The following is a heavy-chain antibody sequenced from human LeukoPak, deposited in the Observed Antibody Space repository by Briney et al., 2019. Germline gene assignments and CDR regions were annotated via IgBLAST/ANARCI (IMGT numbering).Heavy chain of an antibody. J-gene: IGHJ6*02. CDR1: GYSFTSYG. D-gene: IGHD3-3*01. V-gene: IGHV1-18*01. CDR2: ISAYNGNT. CDR3: ARGTNYDFWSGYLSGYGMDV. Sequence: GASVKVSCKASGYSFTSYGISWVRQAPGQGLEWMGWISAYNGNTNYAQKLQGRVTMTTDTSTSTAYMELRGLRSDDTAVYYRARGTNYDFWSGYLSGYGMDVWGQGTTVTVYS.